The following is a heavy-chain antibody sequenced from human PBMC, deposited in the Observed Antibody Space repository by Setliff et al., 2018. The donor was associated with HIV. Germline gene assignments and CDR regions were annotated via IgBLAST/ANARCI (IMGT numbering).Heavy chain of an antibody. V-gene: IGHV4-38-2*02. CDR2: IYHNGIT. J-gene: IGHJ4*02. CDR1: PESISSRYY. Sequence: PSETLSLTCTVSPESISSRYYWGWIRQPPGKGLEWMGSIYHNGITYYNPSLKSRVTISVDTSQNQFSLKLSSVTAADTAIYYWARRIYGNNPYFDYWSQGTLVTVSS. CDR3: ARRIYGNNPYFDY. D-gene: IGHD4-17*01.